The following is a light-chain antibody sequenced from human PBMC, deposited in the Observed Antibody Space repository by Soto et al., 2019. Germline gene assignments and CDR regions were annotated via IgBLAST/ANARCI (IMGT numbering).Light chain of an antibody. J-gene: IGLJ2*01. CDR2: EVS. V-gene: IGLV2-8*01. CDR3: SSFAGFNAHVV. CDR1: SSDVGGYNY. Sequence: QSALTQPPSASGSPGQSVTISCTGTSSDVGGYNYVSWYQQHPGKVPKLMIYEVSKRPSGVPDRFSGSKSGNTASLTVSGLQAEDEADYYCSSFAGFNAHVVFGGGTKLTVL.